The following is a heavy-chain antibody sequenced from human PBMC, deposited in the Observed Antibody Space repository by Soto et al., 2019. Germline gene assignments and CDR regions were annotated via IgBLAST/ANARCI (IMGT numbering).Heavy chain of an antibody. D-gene: IGHD6-25*01. CDR1: GASFTGHY. CDR3: AVVDSTGNWFDP. CDR2: VHHSGST. V-gene: IGHV4-34*01. Sequence: SETLSLTCAVSGASFTGHYWSWIRQPPGKGLEWIGKVHHSGSTSYNPALKSRVTMSVDTSKNHFTLRLASVNAADTAVYYCAVVDSTGNWFDPWGEGALVTVSS. J-gene: IGHJ5*02.